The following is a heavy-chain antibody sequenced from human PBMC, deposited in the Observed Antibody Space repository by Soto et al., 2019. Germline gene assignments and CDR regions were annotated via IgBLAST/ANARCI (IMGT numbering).Heavy chain of an antibody. CDR3: ATEVGRIANT. CDR1: GYTFTGYY. Sequence: QVQLVQSGAEVKKPGASVKVSCKASGYTFTGYYMHWVRQAPGQGLEWMGWISPNSGGTNYAQKFQGRVTMTEDTSTDTAYMELSSLRSEDTAVYYCATEVGRIANTWGQGTLVTVSS. J-gene: IGHJ5*02. D-gene: IGHD6-6*01. CDR2: ISPNSGGT. V-gene: IGHV1-2*02.